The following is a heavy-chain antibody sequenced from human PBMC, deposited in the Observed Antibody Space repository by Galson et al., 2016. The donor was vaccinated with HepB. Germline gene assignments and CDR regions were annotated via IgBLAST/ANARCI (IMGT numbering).Heavy chain of an antibody. CDR2: IRGSGGDT. CDR1: GFTFSSYS. J-gene: IGHJ6*03. Sequence: SLRLSCAASGFTFSSYSMTWVRQAPGNGLEWVSSIRGSGGDTYYADSVKGRFTISRDKSRNTLYLQMNSLRAEDTAIYYCAKGQGEDYYYMDVWGKGTTVTVSS. CDR3: AKGQGEDYYYMDV. V-gene: IGHV3-23*01.